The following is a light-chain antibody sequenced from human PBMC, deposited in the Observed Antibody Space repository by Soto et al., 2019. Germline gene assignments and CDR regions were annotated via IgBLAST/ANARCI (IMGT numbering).Light chain of an antibody. Sequence: DIVMTQSPDSLAVSLGERATINCKSSQSVLYSSNNKNYLAWYQQKPGQPPKLLIYWASIRQSGVPDRLSGSGSGTDFTLTISSLSAEDVAVYYCQQYYSTPSYTFGQGTKLEIK. CDR3: QQYYSTPSYT. CDR2: WAS. J-gene: IGKJ2*01. V-gene: IGKV4-1*01. CDR1: QSVLYSSNNKNY.